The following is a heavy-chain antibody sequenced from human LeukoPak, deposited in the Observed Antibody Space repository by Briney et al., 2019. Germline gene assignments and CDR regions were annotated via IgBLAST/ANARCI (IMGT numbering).Heavy chain of an antibody. J-gene: IGHJ4*02. CDR1: GFTFSSFT. CDR3: AKDHMTTVTTSDFDY. V-gene: IGHV3-21*01. D-gene: IGHD4-17*01. Sequence: GGSLRLSCAASGFTFSSFTMNWVRQAPGRGLEWVSLISSSSSYIYYADSVKGRFTISRDNAKNSLHLQMNSLRAEDTAVYYCAKDHMTTVTTSDFDYWGQGTLVTVSS. CDR2: ISSSSSYI.